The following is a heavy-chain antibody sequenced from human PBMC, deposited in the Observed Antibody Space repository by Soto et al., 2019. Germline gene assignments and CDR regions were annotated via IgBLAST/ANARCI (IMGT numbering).Heavy chain of an antibody. CDR1: GGSISRYY. V-gene: IGHV4-59*01. D-gene: IGHD2-21*02. Sequence: SETLSLTCTVSGGSISRYYWSWIRQPPGKGLEWIGYMYNTGSTVYNPSFKSRVTISVDTSKNQFSLKLISVTAADTAVYYCARDLWGYCGTDCYPLDVWGQGTTVTVSS. CDR2: MYNTGST. J-gene: IGHJ6*02. CDR3: ARDLWGYCGTDCYPLDV.